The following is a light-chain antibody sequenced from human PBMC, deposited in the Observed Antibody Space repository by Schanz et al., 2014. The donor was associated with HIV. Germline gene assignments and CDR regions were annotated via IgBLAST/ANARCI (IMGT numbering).Light chain of an antibody. V-gene: IGLV2-23*02. CDR2: EVS. Sequence: QSALTQPASVSGSPGQSITISCTGTSNDVGIYNLVSWYQQHPGKAPKLTIYEVSKRPAGISSRFSGSKSGNTASLTISGLQAEDEADYYCCSYTGSGTLVFGGGTKLTVL. J-gene: IGLJ2*01. CDR3: CSYTGSGTLV. CDR1: SNDVGIYNL.